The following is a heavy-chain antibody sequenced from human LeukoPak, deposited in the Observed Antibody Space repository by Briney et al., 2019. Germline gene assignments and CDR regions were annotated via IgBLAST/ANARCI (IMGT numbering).Heavy chain of an antibody. Sequence: ASVKVSCKASGYTFTSYDINWVRQATGQGLEWMGWMNPNSGNTDYAQKFQGRVTMTRNTSISTAYMELSSLRSEDTAVYYCAAVRWTNWFDPWGQGTLVTVSS. V-gene: IGHV1-8*01. J-gene: IGHJ5*02. CDR1: GYTFTSYD. CDR2: MNPNSGNT. D-gene: IGHD5-24*01. CDR3: AAVRWTNWFDP.